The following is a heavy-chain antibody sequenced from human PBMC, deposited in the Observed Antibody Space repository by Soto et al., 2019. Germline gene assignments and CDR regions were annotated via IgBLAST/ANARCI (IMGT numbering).Heavy chain of an antibody. CDR1: GGSISSYY. D-gene: IGHD2-21*02. CDR2: MYNTGST. Sequence: PSDTLSLTCTVSGGSISSYYWSWIRQPPGKGLEWIGYMYNTGSTIYNPSLKSRVTISVDTSKNQFSLKLNSVTAADTAVYYCARDLWGYCGADCYPLDVWGQGTTVTVYS. CDR3: ARDLWGYCGADCYPLDV. J-gene: IGHJ6*02. V-gene: IGHV4-59*13.